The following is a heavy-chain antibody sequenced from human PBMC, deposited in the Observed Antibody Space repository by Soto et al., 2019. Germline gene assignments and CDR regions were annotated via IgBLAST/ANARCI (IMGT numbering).Heavy chain of an antibody. CDR2: ISSSSSYI. CDR3: ASLSSSSYYYYYGMDV. CDR1: GFTFSSYS. V-gene: IGHV3-21*01. J-gene: IGHJ6*02. D-gene: IGHD6-6*01. Sequence: GGSLRLSCAASGFTFSSYSMNWVRQAPGKGLEWVSSISSSSSYIYYADSVKGRFTISRDNAKNSLYLQMNSLRAEDTAVYYCASLSSSSYYYYYGMDVWGQGTTVTVSS.